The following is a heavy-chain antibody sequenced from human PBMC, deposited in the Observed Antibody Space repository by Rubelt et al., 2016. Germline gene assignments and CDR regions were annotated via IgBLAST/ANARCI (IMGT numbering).Heavy chain of an antibody. CDR3: ARDLFDY. Sequence: EVQPVESGGGLIQPGGSLRLSCAASGFTVSSNHMSWVRQAPGKGLEWVSLFYSDGSTYSADSVKGRFTISRDTSKNTLFLQMSSLRAEDTAVYYCARDLFDYWGQGTLVTVSS. V-gene: IGHV3-53*01. CDR2: FYSDGST. CDR1: GFTVSSNH. J-gene: IGHJ4*02.